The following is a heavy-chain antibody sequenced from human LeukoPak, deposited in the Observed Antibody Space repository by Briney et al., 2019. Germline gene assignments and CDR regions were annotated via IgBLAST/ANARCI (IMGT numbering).Heavy chain of an antibody. V-gene: IGHV1-2*02. CDR1: GDTFTGYY. CDR2: INPNSGGT. J-gene: IGHJ6*03. D-gene: IGHD6-13*01. CDR3: ARVPAAGTIHYYYMDA. Sequence: ASVKVSCKASGDTFTGYYMHWVRHAPGQGREWMGWINPNSGGTNYAEKFEGRGTMTRDTSISTAYMELSRLRSDDTAVYSCARVPAAGTIHYYYMDAWGNGTPVTISS.